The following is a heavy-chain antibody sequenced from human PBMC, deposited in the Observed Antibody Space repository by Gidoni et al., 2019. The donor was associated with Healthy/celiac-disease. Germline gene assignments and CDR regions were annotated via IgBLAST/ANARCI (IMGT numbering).Heavy chain of an antibody. CDR3: ARGAERFLEWLLFPEYFQH. V-gene: IGHV1-69*02. J-gene: IGHJ1*01. CDR1: GGTFSSDT. CDR2: IIPILGIA. Sequence: QVQLVQSGAEVKKPGSSVKVSCKASGGTFSSDTTSWVRQAPGQGLEWMGRIIPILGIANYAQKFQGRVTITADKSTSTAYMELSSLRSEDTAVYYCARGAERFLEWLLFPEYFQHWGQGTLVTVSS. D-gene: IGHD3-3*01.